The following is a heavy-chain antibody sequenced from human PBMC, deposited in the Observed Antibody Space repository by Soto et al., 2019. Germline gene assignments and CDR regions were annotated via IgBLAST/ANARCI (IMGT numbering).Heavy chain of an antibody. J-gene: IGHJ4*02. CDR2: INPDSGGT. CDR1: GYTFTDYQ. V-gene: IGHV1-2*02. Sequence: ASVKVSCKASGYTFTDYQIYWVRQAPGQGLEWMGWINPDSGGTGYAQNFQGRVTMTRDTSISTAYMELSRLESDGTAVYYCTRDMVQGVTSLSYWGQVSLATVSS. D-gene: IGHD3-10*01. CDR3: TRDMVQGVTSLSY.